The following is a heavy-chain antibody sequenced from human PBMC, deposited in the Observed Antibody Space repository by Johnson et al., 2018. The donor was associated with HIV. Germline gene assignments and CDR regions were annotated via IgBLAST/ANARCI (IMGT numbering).Heavy chain of an antibody. Sequence: QVQLVESGGGVVQPGRSLRLSCAASGFTFSSYGMHWVRQAPGKGLEWVAVIWYDGSNKYYADSVKGRFTISRDNSKNTLYLQMNSLGAEDTAVYYCAGDRNYYDSSSQGAFYIWGQGTMVTVSS. CDR2: IWYDGSNK. V-gene: IGHV3-33*01. J-gene: IGHJ3*02. D-gene: IGHD3-22*01. CDR3: AGDRNYYDSSSQGAFYI. CDR1: GFTFSSYG.